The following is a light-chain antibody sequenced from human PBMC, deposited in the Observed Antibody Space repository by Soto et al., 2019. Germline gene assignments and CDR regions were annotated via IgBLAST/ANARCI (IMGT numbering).Light chain of an antibody. J-gene: IGLJ1*01. CDR3: CSYAGSSTYV. V-gene: IGLV2-23*01. CDR2: EGS. Sequence: QSALTQPASVSGSPGQSITISCTGTRSDVGSYNLVSWYQQHPGEAPKLMIYEGSKRPSGVSNRFSGSKSGNTASLTISGLQAEDEADYYCCSYAGSSTYVFGTGTQLTVL. CDR1: RSDVGSYNL.